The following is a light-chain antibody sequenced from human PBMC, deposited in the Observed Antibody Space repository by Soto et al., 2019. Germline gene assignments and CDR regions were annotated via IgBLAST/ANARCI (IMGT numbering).Light chain of an antibody. J-gene: IGKJ1*01. V-gene: IGKV3-20*01. CDR3: QQYGSLPWT. Sequence: EIVLTQSPGTLSLSPGERATLSCRASQSVSSSFLAWYQQKPGQAPRLLIYGASSRATGVPDRFSGSGSGTDFTLTLSSLEPEDFAVYYCQQYGSLPWTFGQGTKV. CDR1: QSVSSSF. CDR2: GAS.